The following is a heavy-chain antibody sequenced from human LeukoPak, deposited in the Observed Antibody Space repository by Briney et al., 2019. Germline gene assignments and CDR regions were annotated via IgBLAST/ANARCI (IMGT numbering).Heavy chain of an antibody. D-gene: IGHD1-26*01. J-gene: IGHJ4*02. CDR3: ARDLSSTPHWELDY. CDR1: GGSISSYY. CDR2: IYYSGST. Sequence: SETLYLTCTVSGGSISSYYWSWIRQPPGKGLEWIGYIYYSGSTNYNPSLKSRVTISVDTSKNQFSLKLSSVTAADTAVYYCARDLSSTPHWELDYWGQGTLVTVSS. V-gene: IGHV4-59*01.